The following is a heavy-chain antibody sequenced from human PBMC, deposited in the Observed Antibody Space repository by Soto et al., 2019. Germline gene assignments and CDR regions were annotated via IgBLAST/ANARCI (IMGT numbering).Heavy chain of an antibody. CDR1: GGSISSYY. CDR3: ARRWGFTFDY. V-gene: IGHV4-59*08. J-gene: IGHJ4*02. Sequence: QVQLQESGPGLVKPSETLSLTCTVSGGSISSYYWSWIRQPPGKGLEWIGYIYYSGSTNYHPSLKSRVTISVDTSKNQFSLKLSSVTAADTAVYYCARRWGFTFDYWGQGTLVTVSS. CDR2: IYYSGST. D-gene: IGHD1-26*01.